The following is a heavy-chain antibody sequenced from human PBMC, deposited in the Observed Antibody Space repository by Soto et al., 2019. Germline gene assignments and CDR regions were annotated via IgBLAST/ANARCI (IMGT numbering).Heavy chain of an antibody. Sequence: QVQLVQSGAEVKKPGSSVKVSCKASGGTFSSYAISWVRQAPGQGLEWMGGIIPIFGTANYAQKFQGRVTITADKSTSTAYMELSSLRSEDTAVYYCARGPKRYCSSTSCYTASYYYYGMDVRGQGTTVTVSS. D-gene: IGHD2-2*02. CDR3: ARGPKRYCSSTSCYTASYYYYGMDV. CDR1: GGTFSSYA. V-gene: IGHV1-69*06. CDR2: IIPIFGTA. J-gene: IGHJ6*02.